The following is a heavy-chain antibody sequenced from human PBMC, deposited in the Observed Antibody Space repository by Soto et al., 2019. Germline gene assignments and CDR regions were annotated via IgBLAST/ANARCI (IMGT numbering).Heavy chain of an antibody. V-gene: IGHV3-53*01. CDR3: ASGPNSDT. CDR1: GFSVGGNY. Sequence: PGGSLRLSCAASGFSVGGNYMSWARLAPGKGLECVSLTYSGGNPYYADSVRGRFTLSRDNSENTLYLQMNSLRVEDTAVYFCASGPNSDTWGQGTPVTVYS. J-gene: IGHJ5*02. CDR2: TYSGGNP.